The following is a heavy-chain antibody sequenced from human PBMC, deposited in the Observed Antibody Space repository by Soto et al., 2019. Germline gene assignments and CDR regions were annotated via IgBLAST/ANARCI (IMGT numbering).Heavy chain of an antibody. CDR1: GYTFTSYY. V-gene: IGHV1-46*01. Sequence: RASVKVSCKASGYTFTSYYMHWVRQAPGQGLEWMGIINPSGGSTSYAQKFQGRVTMTRDTSTSTVYMELSSLRSEDTAVYYCARVEVVTRAADAFDIWGQGTMVTVSS. CDR3: ARVEVVTRAADAFDI. CDR2: INPSGGST. D-gene: IGHD2-21*02. J-gene: IGHJ3*02.